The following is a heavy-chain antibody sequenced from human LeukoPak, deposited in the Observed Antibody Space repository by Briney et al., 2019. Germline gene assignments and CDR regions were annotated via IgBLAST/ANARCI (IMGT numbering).Heavy chain of an antibody. CDR3: ARDGESPFYDSSGYYWDY. CDR2: IIPIFGTA. V-gene: IGHV1-69*06. J-gene: IGHJ4*02. D-gene: IGHD3-22*01. Sequence: SVKVSCKASGGTFSSYAISWVRQAPGQGLEWMGGIIPIFGTANYAQKFQGRVTITADKSTSTAYMELSSLRSEDTAVYYCARDGESPFYDSSGYYWDYWGQGTLVTVSP. CDR1: GGTFSSYA.